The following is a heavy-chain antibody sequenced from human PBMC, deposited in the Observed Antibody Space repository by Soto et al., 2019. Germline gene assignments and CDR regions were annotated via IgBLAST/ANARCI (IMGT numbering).Heavy chain of an antibody. CDR2: IIPLFGTA. J-gene: IGHJ5*02. Sequence: QVQLVQSGAEVKKPGSSVKVSCKASGGTFSSYAISWVRQAPGQGLEWMGGIIPLFGTANYAQKFQGSVTITADEATSAGYSELSSLRSADMAVYYCAGDAGSGWYNRFDARGLGSLV. D-gene: IGHD6-19*01. V-gene: IGHV1-69*12. CDR1: GGTFSSYA. CDR3: AGDAGSGWYNRFDA.